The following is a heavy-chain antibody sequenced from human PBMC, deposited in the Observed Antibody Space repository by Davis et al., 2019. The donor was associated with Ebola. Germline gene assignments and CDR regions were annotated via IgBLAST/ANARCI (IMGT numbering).Heavy chain of an antibody. CDR2: IYPYNGAT. CDR1: GYTFTDYY. D-gene: IGHD1-14*01. Sequence: ASVKVSCKASGYTFTDYYLHWVRQAPGQGLEWMGRIYPYNGATNFADKFQGRVTMTTDTSITTAYMELSSLNSDDTAIYYCARPILPEVTHCGVDYWGQGTLVTVSS. J-gene: IGHJ4*02. V-gene: IGHV1-2*06. CDR3: ARPILPEVTHCGVDY.